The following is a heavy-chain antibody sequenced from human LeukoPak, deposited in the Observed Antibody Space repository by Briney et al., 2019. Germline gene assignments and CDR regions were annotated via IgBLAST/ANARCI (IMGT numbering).Heavy chain of an antibody. D-gene: IGHD3-22*01. CDR3: ASGSYYDSSGYYWDYYGMDV. Sequence: GGSLRLSCAASGFTFSDYYMSWIRQAPGKGLEWVSYISSSGSTIYYADSVKGRFTISRDNAKNSLYLQMNSLRAEDTAVYYCASGSYYDSSGYYWDYYGMDVWGQGTTVTVSS. CDR1: GFTFSDYY. V-gene: IGHV3-11*01. J-gene: IGHJ6*02. CDR2: ISSSGSTI.